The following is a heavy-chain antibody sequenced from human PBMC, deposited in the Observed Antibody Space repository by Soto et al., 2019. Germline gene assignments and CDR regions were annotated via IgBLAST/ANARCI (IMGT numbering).Heavy chain of an antibody. J-gene: IGHJ5*02. CDR2: INPKNGGT. CDR3: ARGLYYEEISGFYPQHNWFDP. CDR1: GYTFTGFH. D-gene: IGHD3-22*01. Sequence: GASVKVSCKASGYTFTGFHIHWVRQAPGQGLEWMGWINPKNGGTNYAQKFKGWVTLTRDTSISTAYMELSRLKSDDTAVYYCARGLYYEEISGFYPQHNWFDPSGQGTPVTVCS. V-gene: IGHV1-2*04.